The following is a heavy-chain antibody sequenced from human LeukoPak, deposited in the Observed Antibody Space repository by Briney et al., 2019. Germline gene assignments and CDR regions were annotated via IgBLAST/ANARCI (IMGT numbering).Heavy chain of an antibody. J-gene: IGHJ4*02. CDR2: ISAYNGNT. D-gene: IGHD6-19*01. CDR1: GYTFTSYG. CDR3: ARGLSSAWYNIPIDY. Sequence: ASVKVSCKASGYTFTSYGISWVRQAPGQGLEWMGWISAYNGNTNYAQKFQGRVTTTTDTSTSTAYMELRSLRSDDTAVYYCARGLSSAWYNIPIDYWGQGTLVTVSS. V-gene: IGHV1-18*01.